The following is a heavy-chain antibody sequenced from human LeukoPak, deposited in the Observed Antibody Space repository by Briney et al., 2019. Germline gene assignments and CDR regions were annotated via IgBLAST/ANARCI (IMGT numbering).Heavy chain of an antibody. CDR2: INPKSGGT. V-gene: IGHV1-2*02. CDR3: ARGVAPAGGRWFDP. Sequence: ASVKVSCKVSGYTFTDYYMHWVRQAPGQGLEWMGWINPKSGGTNYAQQFQGRVTMTRDTSISTAYMELSNLRSDDTAVYYCARGVAPAGGRWFDPWGQGTLVTVSS. J-gene: IGHJ5*02. CDR1: GYTFTDYY. D-gene: IGHD2-2*01.